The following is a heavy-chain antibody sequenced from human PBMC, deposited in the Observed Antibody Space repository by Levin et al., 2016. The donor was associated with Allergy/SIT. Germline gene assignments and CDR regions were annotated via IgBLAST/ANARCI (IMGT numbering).Heavy chain of an antibody. CDR2: IYYSGST. J-gene: IGHJ6*02. CDR1: GGSISSSSYY. Sequence: SETLSLTCTVSGGSISSSSYYWGWIRQPPGKGLEWIGSIYYSGSTYYNPSLKSRVTISVDTSKNQFSLKLSSVTAADTAVYYCARRVSGLLPYYYYYGMDVWGQGTTVTVSS. CDR3: ARRVSGLLPYYYYYGMDV. D-gene: IGHD3-22*01. V-gene: IGHV4-39*01.